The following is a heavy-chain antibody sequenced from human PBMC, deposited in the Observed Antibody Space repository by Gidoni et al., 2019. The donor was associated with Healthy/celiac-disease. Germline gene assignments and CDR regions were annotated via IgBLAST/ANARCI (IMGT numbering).Heavy chain of an antibody. V-gene: IGHV1-69*01. CDR3: ARERRREYCSGGSYFVY. Sequence: QVQLVQSGAEVKKPGSSVKVSCKASGGTFSSYDISWVRQAPGQGLEWMGGILHSFGTAHYAHKCQGSLTIAADESPSPACMELRSLRSEDTAVYYCARERRREYCSGGSYFVYWGQGTLVTVSS. D-gene: IGHD2-15*01. CDR1: GGTFSSYD. J-gene: IGHJ4*03. CDR2: ILHSFGTA.